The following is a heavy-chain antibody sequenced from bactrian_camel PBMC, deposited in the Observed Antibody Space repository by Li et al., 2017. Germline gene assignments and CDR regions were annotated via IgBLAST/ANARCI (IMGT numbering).Heavy chain of an antibody. Sequence: VQLVESGGGLVQPGGSLRLSCAASGFNSGFRFSAYDMTWVRQAPGKGLEWVSSINSAGSSTYYADSLKGRFTISRDNAKNTLFLQLNSLKTEDTAMYYCATGGSWFANFGYWGQGTQVTVS. D-gene: IGHD2*01. J-gene: IGHJ6*01. CDR3: ATGGSWFANFGY. V-gene: IGHV3S40*01. CDR1: GFNSGFRFSAYD. CDR2: INSAGSST.